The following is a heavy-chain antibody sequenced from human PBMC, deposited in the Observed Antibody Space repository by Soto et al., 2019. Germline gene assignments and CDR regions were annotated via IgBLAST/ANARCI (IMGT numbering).Heavy chain of an antibody. CDR1: GFTFSDYY. J-gene: IGHJ4*02. Sequence: GGSLRLSCAASGFTFSDYYMSWIRQAPGKGLEWVSYITRSGSSIYYADSVKGRFTISRDNAKNSLYLQMNSLRAEDTAVYYCARDKGQLVPADGYWGQGTLVTVSS. V-gene: IGHV3-11*01. D-gene: IGHD6-6*01. CDR2: ITRSGSSI. CDR3: ARDKGQLVPADGY.